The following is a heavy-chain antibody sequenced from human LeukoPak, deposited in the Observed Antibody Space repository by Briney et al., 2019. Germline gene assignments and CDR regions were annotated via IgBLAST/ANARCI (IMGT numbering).Heavy chain of an antibody. D-gene: IGHD3-10*01. CDR2: IIPILGIA. CDR1: GYTFTSYD. J-gene: IGHJ3*02. CDR3: ASDRRITMVRGVISYAFDI. V-gene: IGHV1-69*04. Sequence: ASVKVSCKASGYTFTSYDINWVRQAPGQGLEWMGRIIPILGIANYAQKFQGRVTITADKSTSTAYMELSSLRSEDTAVYYCASDRRITMVRGVISYAFDIWGQGTMVTVSS.